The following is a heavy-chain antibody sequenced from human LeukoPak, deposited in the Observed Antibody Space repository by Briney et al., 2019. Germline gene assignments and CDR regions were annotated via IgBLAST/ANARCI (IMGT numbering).Heavy chain of an antibody. J-gene: IGHJ4*02. D-gene: IGHD3-3*01. CDR1: GFTFSSYG. Sequence: GGSLRLSCAASGFTFSSYGMRWVRQAPGKGLEWVAVIWYDGSNKYYADSVKGRFTISRDNSKNTLYLQMNSLRAEDTAVYYCARVRFLEWLHIYWGQGTLVTVSS. V-gene: IGHV3-33*01. CDR3: ARVRFLEWLHIY. CDR2: IWYDGSNK.